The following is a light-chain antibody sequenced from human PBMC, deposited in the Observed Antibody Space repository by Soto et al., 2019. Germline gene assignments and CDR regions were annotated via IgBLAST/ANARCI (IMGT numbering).Light chain of an antibody. CDR1: QSVSSSY. CDR3: QQYGSSPLT. J-gene: IGKJ4*01. V-gene: IGKV3-20*01. CDR2: GAS. Sequence: ELVLTQSPGTLSLSPGARATLSCRASQSVSSSYLAWYQQKPGQAPRLLFYGASSRATGIPDRFSGSGSGTDVTLTISRLEPEDFAVYYCQQYGSSPLTFGGGTKVDIK.